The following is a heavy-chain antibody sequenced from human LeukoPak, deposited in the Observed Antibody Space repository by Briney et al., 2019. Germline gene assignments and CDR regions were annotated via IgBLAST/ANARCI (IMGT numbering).Heavy chain of an antibody. J-gene: IGHJ4*02. D-gene: IGHD3-22*01. CDR2: IYSGGST. CDR3: AKESWYYDSSGYLDY. CDR1: GFTVSSNY. Sequence: GGSLRLSCAASGFTVSSNYMSWVRQAPGKGLEWVSVIYSGGSTYYADSVKGRFTISRDNSKNTLYLQMNSLRAEDTAVYYCAKESWYYDSSGYLDYWGQGTLVTVSS. V-gene: IGHV3-66*01.